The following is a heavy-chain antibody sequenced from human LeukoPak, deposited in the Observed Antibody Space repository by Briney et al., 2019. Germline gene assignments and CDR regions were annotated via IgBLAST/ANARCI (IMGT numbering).Heavy chain of an antibody. Sequence: GGSLRLSCAASGFTFSDYYMSWIRQAPGKGLEWVSYISSSGSTIYYADSVKGRFTISRDNAKNSLYLQMNSLRAEDTAVYYCARHVVVVVAARNWFDPWGQGTLVTVSS. CDR3: ARHVVVVVAARNWFDP. CDR2: ISSSGSTI. D-gene: IGHD2-15*01. V-gene: IGHV3-11*04. CDR1: GFTFSDYY. J-gene: IGHJ5*02.